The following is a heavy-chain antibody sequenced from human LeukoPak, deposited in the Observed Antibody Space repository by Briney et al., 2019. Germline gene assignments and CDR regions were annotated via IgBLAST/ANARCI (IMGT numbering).Heavy chain of an antibody. CDR3: ATGDGDYFDY. V-gene: IGHV4-61*01. D-gene: IGHD4-17*01. CDR1: GGSVSSGSYY. CDR2: IYYSGST. Sequence: ETLSLTCTVSGGSVSSGSYYWSWIRQPPGKGLEWIGYIYYSGSTNYNPSLKSRVTISVDTSKNQFSLKLSSVTAADTAVYYCATGDGDYFDYWGQGTLVTVSS. J-gene: IGHJ4*02.